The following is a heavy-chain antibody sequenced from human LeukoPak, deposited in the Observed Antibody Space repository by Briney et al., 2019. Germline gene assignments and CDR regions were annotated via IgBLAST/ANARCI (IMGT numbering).Heavy chain of an antibody. V-gene: IGHV3-64*01. CDR2: ISKNGRNT. D-gene: IGHD6-19*01. Sequence: QPGGSLGLSCAASGFTLSSYSMHWVRQAPGKGLEFVSAISKNGRNTYYGNSMKGRFTISRDISKNTLYLQMGSLRPEDMAVYYCARVDSGSACASWGQGILVTVSS. CDR1: GFTLSSYS. J-gene: IGHJ1*01. CDR3: ARVDSGSACAS.